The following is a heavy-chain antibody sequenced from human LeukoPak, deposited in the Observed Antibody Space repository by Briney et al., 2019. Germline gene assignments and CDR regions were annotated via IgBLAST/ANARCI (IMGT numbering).Heavy chain of an antibody. V-gene: IGHV3-48*01. J-gene: IGHJ4*02. D-gene: IGHD5-24*01. CDR3: ARGRRWPPRYFDY. CDR2: ISSSSSTI. CDR1: GFTFSSYS. Sequence: GRSLRLSCAASGFTFSSYSMNWVRQAPGKGLEWVSYISSSSSTIYYADSVKGRFTISRDNAKNSLYLQMNSLRAEDTAVYYCARGRRWPPRYFDYWGQGTLVTVSS.